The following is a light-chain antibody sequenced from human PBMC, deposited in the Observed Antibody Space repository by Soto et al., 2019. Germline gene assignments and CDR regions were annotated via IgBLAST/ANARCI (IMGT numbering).Light chain of an antibody. Sequence: QSALTQPASVSGSPGQSITISCTGTSSDVGGYNTVSWYQQHPGKAPKLMIFEVSNRPSGISNRFSGSKSGNTASLPISGPQFEAEEDYYRSSFTSSITYVFGTGTKVTVL. CDR3: SSFTSSITYV. J-gene: IGLJ1*01. CDR2: EVS. CDR1: SSDVGGYNT. V-gene: IGLV2-14*01.